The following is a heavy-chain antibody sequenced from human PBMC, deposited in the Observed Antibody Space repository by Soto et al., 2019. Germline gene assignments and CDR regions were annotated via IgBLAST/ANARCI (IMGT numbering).Heavy chain of an antibody. CDR1: GFSFSTYA. CDR3: AKDNSLHWFDP. V-gene: IGHV3-23*01. Sequence: EVQLSESGGGLVQPGGSLRLACATSGFSFSTYAMTWVRQAPGKGLEWVSTFNGNGGGTYYADSVEGRFTISRDNSKNTLYLQMDSLRAEDTATYYCAKDNSLHWFDPWGQGTLVTVSS. D-gene: IGHD2-15*01. J-gene: IGHJ5*02. CDR2: FNGNGGGT.